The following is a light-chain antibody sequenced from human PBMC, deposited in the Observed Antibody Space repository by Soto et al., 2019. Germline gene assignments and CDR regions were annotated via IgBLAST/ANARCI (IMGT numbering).Light chain of an antibody. Sequence: DIVMTQSPLSLPVTPGEPVSISCRSSQSLLHSNGYNYLDWYLQKPGQSPQLLIYLGSNRASGVPDRFSGSGSGTYFTLKISRVEAEDVWVYYCMQALQTPYTFGQGTKLEIK. J-gene: IGKJ2*01. V-gene: IGKV2-28*01. CDR2: LGS. CDR3: MQALQTPYT. CDR1: QSLLHSNGYNY.